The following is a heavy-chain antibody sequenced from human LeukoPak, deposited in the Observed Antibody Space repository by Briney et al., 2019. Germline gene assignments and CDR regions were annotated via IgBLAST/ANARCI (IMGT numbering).Heavy chain of an antibody. V-gene: IGHV3-23*01. CDR2: ISGSGGST. D-gene: IGHD6-13*01. Sequence: GGSLRLSCAASGFTFSSYAMSWVRQAPGKGLEWVSAISGSGGSTYYADSVKGRFTISRDNSKNTLYLQMNSLRAEDTAVYYCARDDSPYSSSWPQTYWGQGTLVTVSS. J-gene: IGHJ4*02. CDR3: ARDDSPYSSSWPQTY. CDR1: GFTFSSYA.